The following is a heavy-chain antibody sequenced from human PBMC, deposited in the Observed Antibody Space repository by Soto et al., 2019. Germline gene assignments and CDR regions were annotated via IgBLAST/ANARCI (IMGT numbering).Heavy chain of an antibody. CDR1: GGSITSYH. CDR2: TSYTGNT. D-gene: IGHD3-10*01. V-gene: IGHV4-59*12. Sequence: SETLSLTCIVPGGSITSYHWSWIRQFPEKGLEWIAYTSYTGNTNYNPSFQSRVTISIDTSKNQFSLKLGSVTAADTAVYYCARDKRYYYGSGSYYYYGMDVWGQGTTVTVSS. CDR3: ARDKRYYYGSGSYYYYGMDV. J-gene: IGHJ6*02.